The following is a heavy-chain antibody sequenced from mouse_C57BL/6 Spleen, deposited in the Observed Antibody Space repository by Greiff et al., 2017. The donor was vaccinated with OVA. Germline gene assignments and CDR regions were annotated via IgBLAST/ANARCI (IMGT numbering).Heavy chain of an antibody. D-gene: IGHD2-1*01. J-gene: IGHJ2*01. Sequence: VQLQQSGPELVKPGASVKISCKASGYAFSSSWMNWVKQRPGKGLEWIGRIYPGDGDTNYNGKFKGKATLTADKSSSTAYMQLSSLTSEDSAVYFCARPYGNFYFDYWGQGTTLTVSS. CDR1: GYAFSSSW. V-gene: IGHV1-82*01. CDR3: ARPYGNFYFDY. CDR2: IYPGDGDT.